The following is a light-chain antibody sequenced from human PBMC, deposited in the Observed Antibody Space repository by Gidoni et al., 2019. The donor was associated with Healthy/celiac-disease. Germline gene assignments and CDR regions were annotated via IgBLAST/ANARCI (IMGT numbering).Light chain of an antibody. V-gene: IGLV2-11*01. J-gene: IGLJ3*02. CDR2: DVS. CDR1: SSDVGGYNY. CDR3: CSYAGSYTSWV. Sequence: QPALPQPRSVSGSPGQSVTISCTGTSSDVGGYNYVSWYQQHPGKAPKLMIYDVSKRPSGVPDRFSGSKSGNTASLTISGLQAEDEADYYCCSYAGSYTSWVFGGGTKLTVL.